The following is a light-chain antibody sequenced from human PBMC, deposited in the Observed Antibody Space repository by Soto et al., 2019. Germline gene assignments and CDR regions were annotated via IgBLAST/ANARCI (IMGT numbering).Light chain of an antibody. J-gene: IGLJ2*01. CDR2: EVT. CDR3: SSYAGSSSVV. CDR1: SSDVGGYNY. Sequence: QSVLSQPPSASGSPGQSVTISCTGTSSDVGGYNYVSWYQQDPGKAPKLIIYEVTKRPSGVPDRFSGSKSGSTASLTVSGLQAEEDSDYYCSSYAGSSSVVFGGGTKLTVL. V-gene: IGLV2-8*01.